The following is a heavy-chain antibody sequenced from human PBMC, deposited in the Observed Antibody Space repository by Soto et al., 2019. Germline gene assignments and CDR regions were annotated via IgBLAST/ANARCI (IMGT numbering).Heavy chain of an antibody. CDR3: AREMSRNWFDH. Sequence: PGGSLRLSCAASGFTFSSYAMHWVRQAPGKGLEWVAVISYDGSNKYYADSVKGRFTISRDNSKNTLYLQMNSLRAEDTAVYYCAREMSRNWFDHWGQGTLVTVSS. J-gene: IGHJ5*02. CDR2: ISYDGSNK. CDR1: GFTFSSYA. D-gene: IGHD6-13*01. V-gene: IGHV3-30-3*01.